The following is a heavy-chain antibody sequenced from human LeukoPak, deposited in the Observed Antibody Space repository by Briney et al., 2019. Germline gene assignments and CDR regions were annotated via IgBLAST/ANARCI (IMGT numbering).Heavy chain of an antibody. Sequence: SVKVSCKASGGTFSSYAISWVRQAPGQELEWVGGIIPIFGTANYAQKFQGRVTITADKSTSTAYMELSSLRSEDTAVYYCARAHYDILTGYYPFDYWGQGTLVTVSS. V-gene: IGHV1-69*06. CDR2: IIPIFGTA. CDR3: ARAHYDILTGYYPFDY. D-gene: IGHD3-9*01. J-gene: IGHJ4*02. CDR1: GGTFSSYA.